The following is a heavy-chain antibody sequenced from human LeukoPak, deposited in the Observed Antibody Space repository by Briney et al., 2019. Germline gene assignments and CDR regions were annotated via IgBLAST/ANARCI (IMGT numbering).Heavy chain of an antibody. D-gene: IGHD3-22*01. Sequence: SETLSLTCTVSGGSISSSSYYWGWIRQPPGKGLEWIGSIYYSGSTYYNPSLKSRVTISVDTSKNQFSLKLSSVTAADTAVYYCARDLYDSSGYWLFAFDIWGQGTMVTVSS. J-gene: IGHJ3*02. CDR1: GGSISSSSYY. V-gene: IGHV4-39*07. CDR3: ARDLYDSSGYWLFAFDI. CDR2: IYYSGST.